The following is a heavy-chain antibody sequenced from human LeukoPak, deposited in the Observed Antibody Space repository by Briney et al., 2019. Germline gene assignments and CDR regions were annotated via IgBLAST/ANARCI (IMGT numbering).Heavy chain of an antibody. Sequence: ASVKVSCKASGYTFTGYYMHWVRQAPGQGLEWMGWINPNSGGTNYAQKFQGWVTMTRDTSISTAYMELSSLRSEDTAVYYCARNKIHYYDRSRAGFDYWGQGTLVTVSS. V-gene: IGHV1-2*04. D-gene: IGHD3-22*01. CDR1: GYTFTGYY. CDR2: INPNSGGT. CDR3: ARNKIHYYDRSRAGFDY. J-gene: IGHJ4*02.